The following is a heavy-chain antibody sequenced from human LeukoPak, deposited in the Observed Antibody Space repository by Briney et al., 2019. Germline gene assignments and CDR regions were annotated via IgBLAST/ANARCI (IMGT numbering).Heavy chain of an antibody. CDR3: ARLSRDGYNWGPFDY. CDR2: FYYSGST. V-gene: IGHV4-59*08. D-gene: IGHD5-24*01. Sequence: PSETLSLTCTVSGGSISSYYWSWIRQPPGKGLEWIGYFYYSGSTTYNPSLKSRVTISVDTSKNQFSLKLSSVTAADTAVYYCARLSRDGYNWGPFDYWGQGTLVTVSS. CDR1: GGSISSYY. J-gene: IGHJ4*02.